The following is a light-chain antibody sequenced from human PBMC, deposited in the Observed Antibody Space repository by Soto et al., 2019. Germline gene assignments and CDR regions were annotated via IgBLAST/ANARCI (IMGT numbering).Light chain of an antibody. CDR3: QQRYNWPLT. J-gene: IGKJ4*01. Sequence: EIVLTQSPATLSLSPGERATLSCRARQSVSSSLAWYQQKPGQAPRLLIYGASNGAAGIPARFSGAGSGTDFTLTISSLEPDDFAVYYCQQRYNWPLTFGGGTKVDIK. CDR1: QSVSSS. V-gene: IGKV3-11*01. CDR2: GAS.